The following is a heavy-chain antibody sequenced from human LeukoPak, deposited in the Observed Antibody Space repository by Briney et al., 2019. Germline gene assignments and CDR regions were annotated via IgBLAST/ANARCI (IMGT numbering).Heavy chain of an antibody. D-gene: IGHD6-19*01. CDR1: GGSISSSSYY. J-gene: IGHJ4*02. Sequence: SETLSLTCTVSGGSISSSSYYWGWIRQPPGKGLEWIGSIYYSGSTYYNPSLKSRVTISVDTSKNQFSLKLSSVTAADTAVYYCARSNQYSSDWGARWYFDYWGQGTLVTVSS. CDR2: IYYSGST. CDR3: ARSNQYSSDWGARWYFDY. V-gene: IGHV4-39*01.